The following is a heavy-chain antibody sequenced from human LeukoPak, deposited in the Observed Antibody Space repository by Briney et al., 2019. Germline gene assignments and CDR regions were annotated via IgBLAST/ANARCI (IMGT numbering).Heavy chain of an antibody. J-gene: IGHJ4*02. Sequence: PGGSLTLSCAASGFTFDDYAMHWVRHAPGQGLEWVSGISWNSGSIGYADSVKGRFTISRDNAKNSLYLQMNSLRAEDTALYYCAKDVLEAGTVYWGQGTLVTVSS. CDR1: GFTFDDYA. V-gene: IGHV3-9*01. CDR3: AKDVLEAGTVY. D-gene: IGHD6-19*01. CDR2: ISWNSGSI.